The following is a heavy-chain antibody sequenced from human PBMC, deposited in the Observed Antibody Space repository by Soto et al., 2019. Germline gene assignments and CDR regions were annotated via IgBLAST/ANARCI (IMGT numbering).Heavy chain of an antibody. CDR3: AKDRYGSGSYHD. D-gene: IGHD3-10*01. CDR2: ISGRISGSGDST. CDR1: GFTFSSYA. J-gene: IGHJ4*02. Sequence: PGGSLRLSCAASGFTFSSYAMSWVRQAPGKGLEWVSGISGRISGSGDSTYYADSVKGRFTISRDNSKNTLYLQMNSLRADDTAVYYCAKDRYGSGSYHDWGQGTLVTVSS. V-gene: IGHV3-23*01.